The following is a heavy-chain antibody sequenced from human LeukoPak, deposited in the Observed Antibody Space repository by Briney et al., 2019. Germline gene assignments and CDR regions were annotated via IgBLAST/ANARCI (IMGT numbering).Heavy chain of an antibody. D-gene: IGHD5-18*01. J-gene: IGHJ4*02. CDR1: GYTFTSYG. Sequence: ASVKVSCKASGYTFTSYGISWVRQAPGQGLEWMGWISAYNGNTNYAQKLQGRVTMTTDTSTSTAYMELRSLRSGDTAVYYCARDLFTVDTAMVTAYWGQGTLVTVSS. CDR3: ARDLFTVDTAMVTAY. CDR2: ISAYNGNT. V-gene: IGHV1-18*01.